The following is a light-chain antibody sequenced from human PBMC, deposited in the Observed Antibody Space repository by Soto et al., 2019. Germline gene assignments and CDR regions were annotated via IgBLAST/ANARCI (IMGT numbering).Light chain of an antibody. V-gene: IGKV3-20*01. Sequence: EIVLTQSPGTLSLSPGERATLSCRASQSVSSSYLAWYQQKPGQAPRLLLYGASSRATSIPDRFSGSGSGTDFTLTISRLEPEDFAVYYCQQYGSSLYTFGQGTKLEIK. CDR3: QQYGSSLYT. CDR2: GAS. CDR1: QSVSSSY. J-gene: IGKJ2*01.